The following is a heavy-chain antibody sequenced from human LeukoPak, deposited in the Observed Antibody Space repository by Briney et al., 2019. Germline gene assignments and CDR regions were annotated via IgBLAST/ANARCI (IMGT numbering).Heavy chain of an antibody. CDR3: ARERVSYFDN. V-gene: IGHV4-31*03. J-gene: IGHJ4*02. CDR1: GDSISSGGYY. CDR2: IYHSGDT. Sequence: PSQTPSLTCTVSGDSISSGGYYWSWIRQHPGKGLEWIGYIYHSGDTYYSPSLKSRTTISVDTSKNHFSLKMTSVSAADTAVYYCARERVSYFDNWGQGTLVTVSS.